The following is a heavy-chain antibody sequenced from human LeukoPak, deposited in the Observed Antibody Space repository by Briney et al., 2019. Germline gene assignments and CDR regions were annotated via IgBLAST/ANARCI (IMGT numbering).Heavy chain of an antibody. J-gene: IGHJ4*02. Sequence: SVKVSCKASGGTFSSYAISWVRQAPGQGLEWMGGIIPIFGTANYAQKFQGRVTITADESTSTAYMELSSLRSEDTAVYYCARSRGGYSYGYGEDWGQGTLVTVSS. CDR1: GGTFSSYA. CDR2: IIPIFGTA. CDR3: ARSRGGYSYGYGED. D-gene: IGHD5-18*01. V-gene: IGHV1-69*01.